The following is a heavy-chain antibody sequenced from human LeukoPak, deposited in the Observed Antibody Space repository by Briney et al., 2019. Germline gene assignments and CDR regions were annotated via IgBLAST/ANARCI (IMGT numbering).Heavy chain of an antibody. V-gene: IGHV3-43*02. J-gene: IGHJ4*02. D-gene: IGHD3-22*01. CDR2: ISGDGSDT. CDR1: GFTFDNYA. CDR3: ARGNHYYDSSEFDY. Sequence: GGSLRLSCAASGFTFDNYAMHWVRLAPGKGLEWVSLISGDGSDTNYADSVKGRFTISRDNAKNSLYLQMNSLRDEDTAVYYCARGNHYYDSSEFDYWGQGTLVTVSS.